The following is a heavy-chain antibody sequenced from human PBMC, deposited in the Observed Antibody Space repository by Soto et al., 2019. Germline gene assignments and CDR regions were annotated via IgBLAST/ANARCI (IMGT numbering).Heavy chain of an antibody. CDR2: IHHSGGT. D-gene: IGHD5-12*01. Sequence: QVQLQESGPGLVKPSGTLSLSCAVSGGSVSNNNWWSWVRQSPGNGLEWIGEIHHSGGTSYNPSFESRATLSVDKSKNELSLRLNYVTAADTAVYYCTKNSAYALDYWGLGILVTVSS. CDR3: TKNSAYALDY. J-gene: IGHJ4*02. CDR1: GGSVSNNNW. V-gene: IGHV4-4*02.